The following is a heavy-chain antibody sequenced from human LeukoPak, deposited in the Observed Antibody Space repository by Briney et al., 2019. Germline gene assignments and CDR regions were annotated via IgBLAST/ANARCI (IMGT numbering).Heavy chain of an antibody. J-gene: IGHJ5*02. V-gene: IGHV4-31*03. CDR3: ANYGAGTYRFDP. CDR1: GGSISSGGYY. Sequence: SQTLSLTCTVSGGSISSGGYYWSWIRQQPAKGLEWIGYIYYSGTTYYNPSLKSRVTISVDMSENQFSLKLSSVTAADTAVYYCANYGAGTYRFDPWGQGTLVTVSS. CDR2: IYYSGTT. D-gene: IGHD3-10*01.